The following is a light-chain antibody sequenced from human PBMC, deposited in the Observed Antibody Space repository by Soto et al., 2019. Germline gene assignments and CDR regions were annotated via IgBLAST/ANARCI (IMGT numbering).Light chain of an antibody. Sequence: NFMLTQPNSVSESPGKTVTISCTRSGGSIASGYVQWYQQRPGSAPTTVIYEDNQRPSGVPDRFSGSIDRSSNSASLTISRLNTEDEADYYCQSYLSSTPYVFGTGTKLTVL. CDR1: GGSIASGY. V-gene: IGLV6-57*03. J-gene: IGLJ1*01. CDR2: EDN. CDR3: QSYLSSTPYV.